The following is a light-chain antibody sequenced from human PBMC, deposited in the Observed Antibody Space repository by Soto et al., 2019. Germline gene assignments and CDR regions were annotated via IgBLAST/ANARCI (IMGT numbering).Light chain of an antibody. Sequence: DLQMTQSPSSLSASVGDRVTITCRAGQSISSYLNWYQQKPGKAPKLLIYAASSLQSGVPSRFSGSGSGTDFTLTISSLQPEDFATYYCQQSYSTLTFGPGTKVDIK. V-gene: IGKV1-39*01. CDR1: QSISSY. CDR2: AAS. CDR3: QQSYSTLT. J-gene: IGKJ3*01.